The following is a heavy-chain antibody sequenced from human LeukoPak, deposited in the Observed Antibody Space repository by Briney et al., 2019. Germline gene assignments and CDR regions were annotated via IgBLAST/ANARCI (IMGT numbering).Heavy chain of an antibody. V-gene: IGHV3-66*02. D-gene: IGHD1-26*01. CDR2: LYSDDSA. Sequence: PGGSLGLSCVASGFSISSGYMTWARQAPGKALEWVSLLYSDDSAYYPDSVKGRFTISRDNSKSTLHLQMDTLRTEDTAMYYCARDPWQGSTTLHWGQGIMVTVSS. CDR1: GFSISSGY. CDR3: ARDPWQGSTTLH. J-gene: IGHJ4*02.